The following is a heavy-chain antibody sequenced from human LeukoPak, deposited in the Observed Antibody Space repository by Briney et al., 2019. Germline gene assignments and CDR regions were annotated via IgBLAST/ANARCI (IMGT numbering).Heavy chain of an antibody. CDR3: TGPPWIQLWLGAFDI. V-gene: IGHV4-38-2*01. J-gene: IGHJ3*02. CDR2: IYHSGST. D-gene: IGHD5-18*01. CDR1: GYSISSGYY. Sequence: SETLSLTCAVSGYSISSGYYWGWSRQPPGKGLEWIGSIYHSGSTYYNPSLKSRVTISVDTSKNQFSLKLSSVTAADTAVYYCTGPPWIQLWLGAFDIWGPGTMVTVSS.